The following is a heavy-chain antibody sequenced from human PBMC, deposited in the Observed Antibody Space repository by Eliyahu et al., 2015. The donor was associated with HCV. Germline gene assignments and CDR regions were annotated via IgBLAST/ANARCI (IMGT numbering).Heavy chain of an antibody. CDR2: ANYRSRWKN. J-gene: IGHJ4*02. CDR1: GDSVSSNSAA. V-gene: IGHV6-1*01. CDR3: ATFRFDY. Sequence: QVQLQQSGPGLVKPSQTLSLTCAISGDSVSSNSAAWNWIRQSPSRGLEGPGKANYRSRWKNEYAVSVNSRITINTDTSKNQFSLQLNSVTPDDTALYYCATFRFDYWGPGTLVTVSS.